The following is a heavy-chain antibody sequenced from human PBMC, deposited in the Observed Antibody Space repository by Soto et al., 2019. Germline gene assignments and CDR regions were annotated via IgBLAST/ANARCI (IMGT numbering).Heavy chain of an antibody. CDR1: GFTFSSYA. J-gene: IGHJ6*03. CDR2: ISGSGGST. CDR3: AKGDSAGCSTPSCSYYYYMDV. V-gene: IGHV3-23*01. Sequence: GGSLRLSCAASGFTFSSYAMSWVRQAPGKGLEWVSAISGSGGSTYYADSVKGRFTISRDNSKNTLYLQMNSLRAEDTAVYYCAKGDSAGCSTPSCSYYYYMDVWGKGTTVTVSS. D-gene: IGHD2-2*01.